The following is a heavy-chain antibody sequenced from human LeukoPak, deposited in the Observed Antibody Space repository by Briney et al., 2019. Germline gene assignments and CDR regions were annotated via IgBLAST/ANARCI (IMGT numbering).Heavy chain of an antibody. CDR3: ATGTMVRGVLTDFDY. CDR1: GFTFSFYS. V-gene: IGHV3-48*01. CDR2: ISTSTTTI. D-gene: IGHD3-10*01. Sequence: GGSLRLSCEASGFTFSFYSMNWVRQAPGKGLEWISYISTSTTTIYYANSVKGRFTISRDNSKNTLYLLMSSLRAEDAAVYYCATGTMVRGVLTDFDYWGQGTLVTVSS. J-gene: IGHJ4*02.